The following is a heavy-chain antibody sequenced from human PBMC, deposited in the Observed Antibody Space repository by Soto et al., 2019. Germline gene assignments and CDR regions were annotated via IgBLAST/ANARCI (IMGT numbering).Heavy chain of an antibody. Sequence: GGSLRLSCAASGFTFSSYAMSWVRQAPGKGLEWVSAISGSGGSTYYADSVKGRFTISRDNSKNTLYLQMNSLRAEDTAVYYCAKALDYDILTGYYTRSYYFDYWGQGTLVTVSS. D-gene: IGHD3-9*01. J-gene: IGHJ4*02. CDR3: AKALDYDILTGYYTRSYYFDY. V-gene: IGHV3-23*01. CDR1: GFTFSSYA. CDR2: ISGSGGST.